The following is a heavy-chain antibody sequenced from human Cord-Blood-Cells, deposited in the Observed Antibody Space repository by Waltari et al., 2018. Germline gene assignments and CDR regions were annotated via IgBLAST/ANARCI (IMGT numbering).Heavy chain of an antibody. CDR2: IYYRGST. Sequence: QLQLQESGPGLVKPSETLSLTCTVSGGSISSSSYSWGWIRQPPGKGLEWIGSIYYRGSTYYNPSLKSRVTISVDTSKNQFSLKLSSVTAADTAVYYCARPLNYYDSSGYYYYWGQGTLVTVSS. J-gene: IGHJ4*02. CDR3: ARPLNYYDSSGYYYY. CDR1: GGSISSSSYS. V-gene: IGHV4-39*01. D-gene: IGHD3-22*01.